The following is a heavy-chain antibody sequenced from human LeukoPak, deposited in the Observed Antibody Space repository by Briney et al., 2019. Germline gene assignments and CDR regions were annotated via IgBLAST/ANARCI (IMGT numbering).Heavy chain of an antibody. CDR1: GDSFSSVTDY. J-gene: IGHJ5*02. CDR3: ARDGVGAMYNWFDP. CDR2: GDYSGGT. V-gene: IGHV4-39*07. Sequence: SETLSLTCTVSGDSFSSVTDYWAWIRQPPGKGLEWIASGDYSGGTYYNPSLESRVAISADMSKNQFSLKLTSVTGADTAVYYCARDGVGAMYNWFDPWGQGTLVTVSS. D-gene: IGHD1-26*01.